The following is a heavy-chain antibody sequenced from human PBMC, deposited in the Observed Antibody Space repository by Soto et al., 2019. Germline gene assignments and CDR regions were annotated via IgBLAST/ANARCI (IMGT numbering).Heavy chain of an antibody. CDR3: ARDDDNEANALDI. CDR1: GFTFSIFG. J-gene: IGHJ4*02. V-gene: IGHV3-33*01. D-gene: IGHD1-1*01. Sequence: PGGSLRFSCAASGFTFSIFGMHLVRQARGKGLESAALMRDYGGAELYVDSVKCRFTISRDKSKDRLYLQMDSLRSEETAVYYCARDDDNEANALDIWGQGT. CDR2: MRDYGGAE.